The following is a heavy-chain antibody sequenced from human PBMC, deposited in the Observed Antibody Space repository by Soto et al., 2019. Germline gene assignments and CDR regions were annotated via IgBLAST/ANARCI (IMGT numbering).Heavy chain of an antibody. V-gene: IGHV3-74*01. Sequence: GGSLRLSCAASGFTFSSYWMHWVRQAPGKGLEWVSRINSDGSSTSYADSVKGRFTISRDNAKNTLYLQMNSLRAEDTAVYYCARDSIYLTELTRVSCYDAFDVCGQ. J-gene: IGHJ3*01. D-gene: IGHD1-26*01. CDR2: INSDGSST. CDR1: GFTFSSYW. CDR3: ARDSIYLTELTRVSCYDAFDV.